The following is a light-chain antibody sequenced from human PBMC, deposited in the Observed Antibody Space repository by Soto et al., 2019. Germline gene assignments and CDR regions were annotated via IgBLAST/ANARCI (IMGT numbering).Light chain of an antibody. V-gene: IGKV3D-15*01. J-gene: IGKJ3*01. Sequence: VMTQSPGTLSVSPRNRVTLSCRASQSISINLGWYQQKPGQAPRLLIYADSNRATGIPARFSGSGSGTEFTLTISSLQSEDSAVYHCQQYNSWPTTFCPGTKVDN. CDR2: ADS. CDR1: QSISIN. CDR3: QQYNSWPTT.